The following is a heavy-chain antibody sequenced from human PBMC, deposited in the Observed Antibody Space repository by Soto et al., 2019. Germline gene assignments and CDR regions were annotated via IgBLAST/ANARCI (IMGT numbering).Heavy chain of an antibody. CDR3: ARESDPVTGYYFDY. Sequence: ETLSLTCAVYGGSFSGYYWSWIRQPPGKGLEWIGEINHSGSTNYNPSLKSRVTISVDTSKNQFSLKLSSVTAADTAVYYCARESDPVTGYYFDYWGQGTLVTVSS. J-gene: IGHJ4*02. CDR1: GGSFSGYY. CDR2: INHSGST. D-gene: IGHD2-21*02. V-gene: IGHV4-34*01.